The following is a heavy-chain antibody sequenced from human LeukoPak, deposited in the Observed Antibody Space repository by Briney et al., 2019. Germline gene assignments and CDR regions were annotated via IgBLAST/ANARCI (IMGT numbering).Heavy chain of an antibody. V-gene: IGHV4-39*01. CDR1: GXSISSRSYY. CDR2: LYYSGTT. Sequence: SETLSLTCTVSGXSISSRSYYWGWIRQPPGKGLEWIGSLYYSGTTYYNPSLKSRVTISVDTSKNQVSLRLRSVTAADTAVYYCARSYCSSSTCYAVGAFDLWGQGTMVTVSS. CDR3: ARSYCSSSTCYAVGAFDL. J-gene: IGHJ3*01. D-gene: IGHD2-2*01.